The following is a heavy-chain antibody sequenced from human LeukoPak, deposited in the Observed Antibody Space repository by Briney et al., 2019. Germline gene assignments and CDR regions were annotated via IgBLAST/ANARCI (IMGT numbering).Heavy chain of an antibody. Sequence: GGSLRLSCAVSGFTVSSSYISWVRQAPGKGLEWVSAIYSGGTTYYADSVKGRFTISRDNSKNTLYLQMNSLSVDDTAVYYCAKAVGPSTTFDYWGQGTLVTVSS. D-gene: IGHD1-26*01. J-gene: IGHJ4*02. CDR3: AKAVGPSTTFDY. CDR2: IYSGGTT. V-gene: IGHV3-53*01. CDR1: GFTVSSSY.